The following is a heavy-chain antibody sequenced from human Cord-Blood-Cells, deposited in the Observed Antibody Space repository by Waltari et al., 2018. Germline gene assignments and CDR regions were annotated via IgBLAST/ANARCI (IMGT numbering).Heavy chain of an antibody. CDR2: IIPILGTA. J-gene: IGHJ6*02. D-gene: IGHD3-10*01. CDR1: GGTFSSYA. Sequence: QVQLVQSGAEVKKPGSSVKVSCKASGGTFSSYAISWVRQAPGQGLEWMGWIIPILGTANYAQKCQCRVTITADESTSTAYMELSSLRSEDTAVYYCARGPYYYGSARYYYYGMDVWGQGTTVTVSS. V-gene: IGHV1-69*01. CDR3: ARGPYYYGSARYYYYGMDV.